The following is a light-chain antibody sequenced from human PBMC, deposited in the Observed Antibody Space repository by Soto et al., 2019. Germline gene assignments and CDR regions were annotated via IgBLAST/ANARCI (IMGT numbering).Light chain of an antibody. V-gene: IGKV3-15*01. CDR3: QQYNNWSAIT. Sequence: EIVLTQSPATLSVSPGERVTLSCRASQSVRSKLAWYQQRPGQAHRVLIYDTSTRATGLPARFSGRGSGIELTLTIRSLQSEDSAVYYCQQYNNWSAITFGQGTRLEIK. CDR1: QSVRSK. J-gene: IGKJ5*01. CDR2: DTS.